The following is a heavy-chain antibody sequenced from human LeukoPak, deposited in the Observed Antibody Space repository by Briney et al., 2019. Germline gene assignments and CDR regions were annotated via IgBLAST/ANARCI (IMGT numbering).Heavy chain of an antibody. CDR1: GFTLSSYS. J-gene: IGHJ3*01. CDR2: ISSGSSTI. Sequence: PGGSLRLSCAASGFTLSSYSMNWVRQAPGKGLEWVSYISSGSSTIYYADSVKGRFTISRDNDKNPLYLQMNSLRDEDTAVYYCARGGITMIFYWGQGTVVTVSS. D-gene: IGHD3-22*01. V-gene: IGHV3-48*02. CDR3: ARGGITMIFY.